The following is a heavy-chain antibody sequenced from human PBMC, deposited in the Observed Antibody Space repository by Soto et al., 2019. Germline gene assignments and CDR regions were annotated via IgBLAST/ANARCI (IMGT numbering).Heavy chain of an antibody. J-gene: IGHJ4*02. CDR1: GYTFTRSG. D-gene: IGHD2-21*02. CDR3: ARSIVVVTALDY. V-gene: IGHV1-18*01. CDR2: ISSYNGDT. Sequence: ASVKVSCKASGYTFTRSGISWVRQAPGQGPEWMGWISSYNGDTNYAQTFQGRVTMTTDTSTSTAYMELSSLRSEDTAVYYCARSIVVVTALDYWGQGTLVTVSS.